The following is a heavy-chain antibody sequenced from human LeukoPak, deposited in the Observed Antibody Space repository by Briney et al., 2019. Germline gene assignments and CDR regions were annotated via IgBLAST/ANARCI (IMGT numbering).Heavy chain of an antibody. CDR1: GFTVSSNY. V-gene: IGHV3-66*01. J-gene: IGHJ4*02. CDR3: ARVIGYRYSYGPYDY. D-gene: IGHD5-18*01. Sequence: GGSLRLSCAASGFTVSSNYMSWVRQAPGKGLEWVSVIYSGGSTYYADSVKGRFTISRDNSKNTLYLQMNSLRAEDTAVYYCARVIGYRYSYGPYDYWGQGTLVTVSS. CDR2: IYSGGST.